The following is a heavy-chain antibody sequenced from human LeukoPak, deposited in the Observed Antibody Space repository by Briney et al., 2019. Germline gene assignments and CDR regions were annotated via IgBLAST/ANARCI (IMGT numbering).Heavy chain of an antibody. CDR2: IRSKANSYAT. Sequence: GESLKISCKGSGYSFTSYWIGWVRQASGKGLEWVGRIRSKANSYATAYAASVKGRFTISRDDSKNTAYLQMNSLKTEGTAVYYCTRQTRDGYNDYWGQGTLVTVSS. J-gene: IGHJ4*02. V-gene: IGHV3-73*01. CDR3: TRQTRDGYNDY. D-gene: IGHD5-24*01. CDR1: GYSFTSYW.